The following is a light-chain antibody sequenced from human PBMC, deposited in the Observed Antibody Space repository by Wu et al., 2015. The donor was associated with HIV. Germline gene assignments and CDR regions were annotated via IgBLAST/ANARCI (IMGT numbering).Light chain of an antibody. J-gene: IGKJ5*01. CDR2: DAS. V-gene: IGKV3-11*01. CDR3: QHRFNWPLI. CDR1: QSVSNY. Sequence: EIVLTQSPAILSLSLGERATLSCRASQSVSNYLAWYQRKPGQPPRLLIYDASDRATGISARFSGSGSGTDFTLTISSLEPEDFAVYYCQHRFNWPLIFGQGTRLEIK.